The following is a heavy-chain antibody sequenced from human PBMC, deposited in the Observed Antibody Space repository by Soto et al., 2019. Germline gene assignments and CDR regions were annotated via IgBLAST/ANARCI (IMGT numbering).Heavy chain of an antibody. J-gene: IGHJ6*02. V-gene: IGHV1-69*06. CDR3: ASPTRGYLTVSYYYYGMDV. CDR1: GGTFSSYA. Sequence: GASVKVSCKASGGTFSSYAISWVRQAPGQGLEWMGGIIPIFGTANYAQKFQGRVTITADKSTSTAYMELSSLRSEDTAVYYCASPTRGYLTVSYYYYGMDVWGQGTTVTVS. D-gene: IGHD2-2*01. CDR2: IIPIFGTA.